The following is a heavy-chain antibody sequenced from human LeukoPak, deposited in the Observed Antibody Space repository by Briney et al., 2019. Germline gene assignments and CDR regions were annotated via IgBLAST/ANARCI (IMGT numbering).Heavy chain of an antibody. CDR1: GGSFSGYY. CDR2: INHSGST. Sequence: SETLSLTCAVYGGSFSGYYWSWIRQPPGKGLEWIGEINHSGSTNYNPSLKSRVTISVDTSKNQFSLKLSSATAADTAVYYCARITMVRGVTYYYYMDVWGKGTTVTISS. V-gene: IGHV4-34*01. CDR3: ARITMVRGVTYYYYMDV. J-gene: IGHJ6*03. D-gene: IGHD3-10*01.